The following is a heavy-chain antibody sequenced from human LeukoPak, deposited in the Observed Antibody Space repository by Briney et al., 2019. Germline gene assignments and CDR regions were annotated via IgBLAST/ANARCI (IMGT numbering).Heavy chain of an antibody. D-gene: IGHD3-16*02. CDR3: ASIMITFGGVIPTDY. CDR1: GFSFSSHW. CDR2: ISDDGSYT. J-gene: IGHJ4*02. Sequence: SGGSLRLSCAASGFSFSSHWVHWVRQAPGKGLVWVSRISDDGSYTSNVDSVKGRFTISRDNVNNMLYLHMNSLRAEDTAVYYCASIMITFGGVIPTDYWGQGTLVTVSS. V-gene: IGHV3-74*01.